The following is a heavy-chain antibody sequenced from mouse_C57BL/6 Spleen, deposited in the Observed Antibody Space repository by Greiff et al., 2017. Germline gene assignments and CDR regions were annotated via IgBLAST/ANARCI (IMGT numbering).Heavy chain of an antibody. CDR1: GYTFTDYY. CDR2: INPNNGGT. Sequence: EVQLHQSGPELVKPGASVKISCKASGYTFTDYYMNWVKQSHGKSLEWIGDINPNNGGTSYNQKFKGKATLTVDKSSSTAYMELRSLTSEDSAVYYCGLYYVRAMDYWGQGTSVTVSS. J-gene: IGHJ4*01. CDR3: GLYYVRAMDY. D-gene: IGHD1-1*01. V-gene: IGHV1-26*01.